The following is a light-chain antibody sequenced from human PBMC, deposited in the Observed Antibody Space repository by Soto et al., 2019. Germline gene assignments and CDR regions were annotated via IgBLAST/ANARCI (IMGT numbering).Light chain of an antibody. J-gene: IGLJ1*01. Sequence: QSVLTQPPSASATPGQRVTISCSGSSSNIGSNPVNWYQQLPGTAPKVLIYSNNQRPSGVPDRFSGSKSGTSASLAISGLQSDDEADYYCGSWDSSLSAYVFGTGTKLTVL. V-gene: IGLV1-44*01. CDR3: GSWDSSLSAYV. CDR2: SNN. CDR1: SSNIGSNP.